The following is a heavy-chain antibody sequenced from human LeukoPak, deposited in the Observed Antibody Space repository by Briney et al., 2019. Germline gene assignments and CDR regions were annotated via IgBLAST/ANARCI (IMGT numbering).Heavy chain of an antibody. D-gene: IGHD1-26*01. J-gene: IGHJ4*02. CDR2: ISGSGGST. Sequence: HPGGSLTLSCAASGFTFSSYARSWVRQAPGKGLEWVSDISGSGGSTYYADSVKGRFTISRDNSKNTLFLQMNSLRAEDTAVYYCAKGPRYSGSYYFDYWGQGTLVTVSS. CDR3: AKGPRYSGSYYFDY. CDR1: GFTFSSYA. V-gene: IGHV3-23*01.